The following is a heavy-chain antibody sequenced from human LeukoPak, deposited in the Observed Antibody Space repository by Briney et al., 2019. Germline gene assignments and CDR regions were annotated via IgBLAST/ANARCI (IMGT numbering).Heavy chain of an antibody. Sequence: ASVKVSCKASGYTFTGYYMHWVRQAPGQGLEWMGWINPNSGGTNYAQKFQGRVTMTRNTSISTAYMELSSLRSEDTAVYYCARSAYGGFGVGDNWFDPWGQGTLVTVSS. CDR3: ARSAYGGFGVGDNWFDP. J-gene: IGHJ5*02. CDR2: INPNSGGT. V-gene: IGHV1-2*02. CDR1: GYTFTGYY. D-gene: IGHD3-10*01.